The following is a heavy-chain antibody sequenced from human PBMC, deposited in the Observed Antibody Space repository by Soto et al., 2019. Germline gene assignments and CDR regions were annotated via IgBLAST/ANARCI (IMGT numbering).Heavy chain of an antibody. Sequence: QDQLVQSGGEVKKPGASVKVSCKASGYSFTNYGITWVRQAPGQGFEWMGWISAYNGDTNYAQKLQGRVTMTTDASTSTAYLELRSMRSDDTALYYCARDRGVAPPVAGNTHYDYYMDVWGKGTTVTVSS. CDR3: ARDRGVAPPVAGNTHYDYYMDV. CDR2: ISAYNGDT. V-gene: IGHV1-18*01. CDR1: GYSFTNYG. J-gene: IGHJ6*03. D-gene: IGHD6-19*01.